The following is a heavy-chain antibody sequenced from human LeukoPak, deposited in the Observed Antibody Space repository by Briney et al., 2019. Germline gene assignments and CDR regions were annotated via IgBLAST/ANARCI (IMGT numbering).Heavy chain of an antibody. J-gene: IGHJ4*02. Sequence: SEILSLTCTVSGGSISSSSYYWGWIRQPPGKGLEWIGNIYYSGSTYYNPSLKSRVTISVDTSKNQFSLNLSSVIAADTAVYYCARVKQWGAFDFWGQGTLVTVSS. D-gene: IGHD6-19*01. V-gene: IGHV4-39*01. CDR1: GGSISSSSYY. CDR2: IYYSGST. CDR3: ARVKQWGAFDF.